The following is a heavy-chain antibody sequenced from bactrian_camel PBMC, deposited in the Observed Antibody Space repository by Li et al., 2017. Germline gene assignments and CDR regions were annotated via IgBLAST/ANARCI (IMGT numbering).Heavy chain of an antibody. CDR2: IVSGATST. Sequence: HVQLVESGGGSVQAGGSLRLSCTASGNLYTRNCMAWFRQRQGKEREGVAAIVSGATSTYYSNSVKGRFTISQDNAKNTVYLQMNSLKPEDTAVYYCAAAWGNTAVSGSALNEYNYWGQGTQVTVS. V-gene: IGHV3S53*01. CDR1: GNLYTRNC. J-gene: IGHJ4*01. CDR3: AAAWGNTAVSGSALNEYNY. D-gene: IGHD6*01.